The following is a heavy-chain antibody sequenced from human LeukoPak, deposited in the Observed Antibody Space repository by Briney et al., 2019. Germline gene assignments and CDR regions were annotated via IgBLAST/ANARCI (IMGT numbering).Heavy chain of an antibody. D-gene: IGHD5-24*01. V-gene: IGHV4-61*02. J-gene: IGHJ4*02. Sequence: PSQTLSLTCTVSGGSISSGSYYWSWIRQPAGKGLEWIGRIYTSGSTNYNPSLKSRVTISVDTSKNQFSLRLSSVTAADTAVYYCARHGEKYFGDDWGQGVVVTVSS. CDR1: GGSISSGSYY. CDR2: IYTSGST. CDR3: ARHGEKYFGDD.